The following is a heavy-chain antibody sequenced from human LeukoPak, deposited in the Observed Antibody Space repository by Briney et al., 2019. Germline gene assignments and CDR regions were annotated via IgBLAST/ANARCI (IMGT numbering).Heavy chain of an antibody. CDR1: GYTFTGYY. V-gene: IGHV1-2*02. Sequence: GASVKVSCKASGYTFTGYYMHWVRQAPGQGLEWMGWINPNSGGTNYAQKFQGRVTMTRDTSISTAYMELSRLRSDDTAVYYCARDYDSSGYGQFDYWGQGTTVTVSS. D-gene: IGHD3-22*01. J-gene: IGHJ4*03. CDR2: INPNSGGT. CDR3: ARDYDSSGYGQFDY.